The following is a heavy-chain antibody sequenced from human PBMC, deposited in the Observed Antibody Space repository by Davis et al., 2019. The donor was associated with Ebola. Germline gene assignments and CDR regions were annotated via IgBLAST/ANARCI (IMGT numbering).Heavy chain of an antibody. D-gene: IGHD4-23*01. Sequence: SVKVSCKASGYTFTSYAISWVRQAPGQGLEWMGGIIPIFGTANYAQKFQGRVTITADESTSTAYMELSSLRSEDTAVYYCARVLYDYGGILWGQGTLVTVSS. CDR1: GYTFTSYA. V-gene: IGHV1-69*13. CDR2: IIPIFGTA. J-gene: IGHJ4*02. CDR3: ARVLYDYGGIL.